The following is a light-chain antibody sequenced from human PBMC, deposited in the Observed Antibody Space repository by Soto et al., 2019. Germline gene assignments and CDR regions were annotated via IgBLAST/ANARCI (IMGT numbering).Light chain of an antibody. CDR3: QQYRSFRT. CDR1: QSISSW. Sequence: DIPMTQSPSTLSASVGDRVTITCRASQSISSWLAWYQQKPGKAPKLLIYDASSLESGVPSRFSGSGSGTEFTLTISSLQPDEFATYYCQQYRSFRTFGQGTKVEIK. CDR2: DAS. V-gene: IGKV1-5*01. J-gene: IGKJ1*01.